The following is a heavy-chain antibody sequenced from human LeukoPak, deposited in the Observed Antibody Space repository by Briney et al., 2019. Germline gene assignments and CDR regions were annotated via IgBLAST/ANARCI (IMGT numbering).Heavy chain of an antibody. CDR3: ARGWELSFDY. V-gene: IGHV4-59*01. CDR1: GGSISGYY. J-gene: IGHJ4*02. Sequence: SETLSLTCTVSGGSISGYYWSWIRQPPGRGLEWIGYIYYSGSTNYNPSLKSRVTISVDTSKNQFSLKLSSVTAADTAVYYCARGWELSFDYWGQGTLVTVSS. CDR2: IYYSGST. D-gene: IGHD1-26*01.